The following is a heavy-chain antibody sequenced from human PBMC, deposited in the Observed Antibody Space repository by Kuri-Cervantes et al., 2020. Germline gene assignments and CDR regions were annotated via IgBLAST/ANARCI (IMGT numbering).Heavy chain of an antibody. Sequence: SLKISCAASGFTFSTYAMSWVRQRPGRGLEWVSGISWSGATVGYADSVKGRFTISRDNAKKSLYLQMNSLSAEDTALYYCARDWSVEVWGEGTTVTVSS. J-gene: IGHJ6*04. D-gene: IGHD1-26*01. CDR1: GFTFSTYA. CDR2: ISWSGATV. V-gene: IGHV3-9*01. CDR3: ARDWSVEV.